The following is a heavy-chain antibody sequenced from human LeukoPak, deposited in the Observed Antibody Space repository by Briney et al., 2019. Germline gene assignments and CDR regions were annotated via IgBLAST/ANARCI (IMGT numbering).Heavy chain of an antibody. CDR3: ARSSDIRTSGWYGVDY. D-gene: IGHD6-19*01. V-gene: IGHV5-51*01. CDR1: GYSFTNYW. CDR2: IYPGDFDT. Sequence: GESLKISCKCSGYSFTNYWIGWVRQMPGKGLEWMGIIYPGDFDTRYSPSFQGQVTISVDKSISTAYLQWSSLKASDTAMYYCARSSDIRTSGWYGVDYWGQGTLVTVSS. J-gene: IGHJ4*02.